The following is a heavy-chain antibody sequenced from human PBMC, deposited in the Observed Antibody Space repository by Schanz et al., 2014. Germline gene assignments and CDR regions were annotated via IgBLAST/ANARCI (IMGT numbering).Heavy chain of an antibody. D-gene: IGHD1-26*01. Sequence: EVQLVESGGGVVQPGRSLRLSCAASGFTFSTHAMHWVRQAPGKGLEWISYITYNGGTIYYADSMKGRFTVSRDNAENALYLQMNSLRAEDTGLYFCARGGSGSHYRLDYWGQGTLVTVSS. J-gene: IGHJ4*02. CDR3: ARGGSGSHYRLDY. CDR1: GFTFSTHA. CDR2: ITYNGGTI. V-gene: IGHV3-48*03.